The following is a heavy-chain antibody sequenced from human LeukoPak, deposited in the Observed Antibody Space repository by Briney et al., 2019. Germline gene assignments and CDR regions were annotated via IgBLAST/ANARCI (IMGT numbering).Heavy chain of an antibody. CDR1: GFTFSNAW. J-gene: IGHJ4*02. D-gene: IGHD3-22*01. CDR2: IKTKIDGGTT. Sequence: PGGSLRLSCGASGFTFSNAWMSWVRQAPGKGLEWVGRIKTKIDGGTTDYAAPVKGRFTISRDDSKNTLYLQMNSLRAEDTAVYYCARDSSLGYYYDSSGYYAGFDYWGQGTLVTVSS. V-gene: IGHV3-15*01. CDR3: ARDSSLGYYYDSSGYYAGFDY.